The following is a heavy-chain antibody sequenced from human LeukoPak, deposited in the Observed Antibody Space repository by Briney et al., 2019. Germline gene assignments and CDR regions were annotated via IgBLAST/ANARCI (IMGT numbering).Heavy chain of an antibody. J-gene: IGHJ4*02. CDR3: AKDSGFSSSWQLGY. CDR2: IYSGGRT. Sequence: PGGSLRLSCAASGFTVSSNYMSWVRQAPGKGLEWVSVIYSGGRTKYADSVKGRFTISRDNSKNTLYLQMNSLRAEDTAVYYCAKDSGFSSSWQLGYWGQGTLVTVSS. V-gene: IGHV3-53*01. D-gene: IGHD6-13*01. CDR1: GFTVSSNY.